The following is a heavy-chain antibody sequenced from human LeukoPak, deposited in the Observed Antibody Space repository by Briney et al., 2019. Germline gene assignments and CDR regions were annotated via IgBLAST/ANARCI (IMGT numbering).Heavy chain of an antibody. D-gene: IGHD5-24*01. Sequence: SETLSLTCTVSGGSISSYYWSWIRQPPGKGLEWIGYIYYSGSTYYNPSLKSRVTISVDTSKNQFSLKLSSVTAADTAVYYCAREEIWGQGTLVTVSS. V-gene: IGHV4-59*12. CDR2: IYYSGST. CDR3: AREEI. CDR1: GGSISSYY. J-gene: IGHJ4*02.